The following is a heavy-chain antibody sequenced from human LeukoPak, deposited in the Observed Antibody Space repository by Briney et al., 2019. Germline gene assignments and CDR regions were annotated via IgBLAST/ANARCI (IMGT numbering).Heavy chain of an antibody. J-gene: IGHJ5*02. CDR3: AKVWFGEVSWFDP. CDR2: ISGSGGST. Sequence: GGSLRLSRAASGFTFSSYAMSWVRQAPGKGPEWVSAISGSGGSTYYADSVKGRFTISRDNSKNTLYLQMNSLRAEDTAVYYCAKVWFGEVSWFDPWGQGTLVTVSS. V-gene: IGHV3-23*01. D-gene: IGHD3-10*01. CDR1: GFTFSSYA.